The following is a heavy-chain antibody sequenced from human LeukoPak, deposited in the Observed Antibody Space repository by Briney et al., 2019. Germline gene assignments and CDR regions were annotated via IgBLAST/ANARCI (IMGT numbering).Heavy chain of an antibody. CDR2: IIPILGIA. CDR3: ARGVPAAIDWFDP. V-gene: IGHV1-69*04. J-gene: IGHJ5*02. Sequence: ASVKVSCKASGGTFSSYAISWVRQAPGQGLEWMGRIIPILGIANYAQKFQGSVTITADKSTSTAYMELSSLRSEDTAVYYCARGVPAAIDWFDPWGQGTLVTVSS. CDR1: GGTFSSYA. D-gene: IGHD2-2*02.